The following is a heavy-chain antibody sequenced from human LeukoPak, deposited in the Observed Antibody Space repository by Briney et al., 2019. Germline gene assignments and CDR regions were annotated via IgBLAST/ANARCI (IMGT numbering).Heavy chain of an antibody. CDR3: TTESYSSSWYGDYYYYMDV. Sequence: TGGSLRLSCAASGFTFSNAWMSWVRQAPGKGLEWVGRIKSKTDGGTTDYAAPVKGRITISRDDSKNTLYLQMNSLKTEDTAVYYCTTESYSSSWYGDYYYYMDVWGKGTTVTVSS. D-gene: IGHD6-13*01. V-gene: IGHV3-15*01. CDR2: IKSKTDGGTT. J-gene: IGHJ6*03. CDR1: GFTFSNAW.